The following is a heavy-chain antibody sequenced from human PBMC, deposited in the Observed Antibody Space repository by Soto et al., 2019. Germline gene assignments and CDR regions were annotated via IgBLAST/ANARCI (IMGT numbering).Heavy chain of an antibody. CDR1: GYTFTSYA. J-gene: IGHJ6*03. CDR3: AGVWVVAALTDFHYHYQGV. V-gene: IGHV1-3*01. CDR2: INAGNGNT. Sequence: ASVKVSCKASGYTFTSYAMHWVRQAPGQRLEWMGWINAGNGNTKYSQKFQGRVTITRDTSASTAYMKLSSLRSEDTAVYYCAGVWVVAALTDFHYHYQGVWGKGTTVTVSS. D-gene: IGHD2-15*01.